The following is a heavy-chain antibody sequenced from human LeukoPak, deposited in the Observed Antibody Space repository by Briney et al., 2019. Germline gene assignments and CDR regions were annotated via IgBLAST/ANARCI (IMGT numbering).Heavy chain of an antibody. Sequence: ASVKVSCKASGYTFTSYGISWVRQAPGQGLEWMGWISAYNGNTNYAQKLQGRVTMTTDTSTSTAYMELRSLRSDDTAVYYCARAFNDILTGYYNGDYWGQGTLVTVSS. D-gene: IGHD3-9*01. CDR3: ARAFNDILTGYYNGDY. CDR2: ISAYNGNT. CDR1: GYTFTSYG. V-gene: IGHV1-18*01. J-gene: IGHJ4*02.